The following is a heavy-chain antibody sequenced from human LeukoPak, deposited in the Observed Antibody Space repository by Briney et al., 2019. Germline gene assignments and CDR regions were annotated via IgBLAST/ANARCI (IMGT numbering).Heavy chain of an antibody. D-gene: IGHD1-26*01. CDR1: GFTFSSHS. J-gene: IGHJ4*02. Sequence: GGSLRLSCAASGFTFSSHSMNWVRQAPGKGLEWVSSISSSSSYIYYADSVKGRFTISRDNAKNSLYLQMNSLRAEDTAVYYCARGGWELHYFDYWGQGTLVTVSS. V-gene: IGHV3-21*01. CDR3: ARGGWELHYFDY. CDR2: ISSSSSYI.